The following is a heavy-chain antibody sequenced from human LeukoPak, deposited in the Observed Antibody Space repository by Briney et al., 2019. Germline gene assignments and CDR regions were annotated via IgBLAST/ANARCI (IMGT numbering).Heavy chain of an antibody. CDR1: GYSFSSHG. CDR3: VRGFMGVTSHFDY. CDR2: ISAHDGNT. J-gene: IGHJ4*02. D-gene: IGHD1-26*01. Sequence: ASVKVSCKGSGYSFSSHGVDWVRQAPGRGLEWMGWISAHDGNTKYAQKLQGRVTMTTDTSTNTAYMELRSLRSDDTTVYYCVRGFMGVTSHFDYWGQGTLVTVSS. V-gene: IGHV1-18*01.